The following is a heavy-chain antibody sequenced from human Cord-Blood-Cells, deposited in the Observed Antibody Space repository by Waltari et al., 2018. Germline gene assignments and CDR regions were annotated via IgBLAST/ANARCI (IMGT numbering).Heavy chain of an antibody. V-gene: IGHV1-2*04. D-gene: IGHD2-2*01. CDR1: GYTFTGHY. J-gene: IGHJ3*02. Sequence: QVQLVQSGAEVKKPGASVKVSCKASGYTFTGHYMHWVRPAPGQGLEWMGWINPNSGGTNYAQKFQGWVTMTRDTSISTAYMELSRLRSDDTAVYYCARAGYCSSTSCDAFDIWGQGTMVTVSS. CDR3: ARAGYCSSTSCDAFDI. CDR2: INPNSGGT.